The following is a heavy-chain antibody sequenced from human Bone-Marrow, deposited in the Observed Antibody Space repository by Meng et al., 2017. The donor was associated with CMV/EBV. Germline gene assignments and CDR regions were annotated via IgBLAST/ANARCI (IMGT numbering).Heavy chain of an antibody. V-gene: IGHV3-21*01. CDR2: ISSSSSYI. CDR3: ARVEDSSGYSETYYFDY. Sequence: GESLKISCAVSGFTFSSYSMNWVRQAPGKGLEWVSSISSSSSYIYYADSVKGRFTISRDNAKNSLYLQMNSLRAEDTAVYYCARVEDSSGYSETYYFDYWGQGTLVTVSS. J-gene: IGHJ4*02. D-gene: IGHD3-22*01. CDR1: GFTFSSYS.